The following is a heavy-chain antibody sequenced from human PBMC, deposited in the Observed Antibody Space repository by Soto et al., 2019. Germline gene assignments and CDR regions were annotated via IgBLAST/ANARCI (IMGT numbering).Heavy chain of an antibody. D-gene: IGHD2-15*01. CDR3: AKGRKSTEKDIAVMLAAASSIQH. CDR2: ISATGATT. CDR1: GFTFSDYA. J-gene: IGHJ1*01. V-gene: IGHV3-23*01. Sequence: QAGGSLRLSCVASGFTFSDYAMTWVRQAPGKGLESVSVISATGATTYYADSVRGRFTISRDNSKNTLNLQMNDLRVEDTAVIYCAKGRKSTEKDIAVMLAAASSIQHWGQGTMVTVYS.